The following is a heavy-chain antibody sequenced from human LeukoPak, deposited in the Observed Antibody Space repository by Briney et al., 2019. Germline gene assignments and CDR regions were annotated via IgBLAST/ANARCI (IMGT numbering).Heavy chain of an antibody. D-gene: IGHD2-15*01. V-gene: IGHV4-59*08. J-gene: IGHJ4*02. CDR2: SYFTGNP. CDR3: VIGVGWQPDY. Sequence: PSETLSLTCIVSGSISSYYWTWIRQPPGKGLEWIGHSYFTGNPNYNPSLKSRVTISVDPPKNQFSLKLTSVTAADTAVYYCVIGVGWQPDYWGQGALVTVSS. CDR1: GSISSYY.